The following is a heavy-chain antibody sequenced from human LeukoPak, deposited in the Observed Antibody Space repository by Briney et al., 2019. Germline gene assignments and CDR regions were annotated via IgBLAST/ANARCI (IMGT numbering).Heavy chain of an antibody. CDR1: GGSFSADY. Sequence: SETLSPTCAVYGGSFSADYWSWIRQPPGRGLEWIGEINHSGNTRYNPSLKSRVIISVDTSKNQFSLKLSSVTAADTAMYYCARVPMHLWPREDYWGQGTLVTVSS. CDR3: ARVPMHLWPREDY. V-gene: IGHV4-34*01. CDR2: INHSGNT. D-gene: IGHD3-16*01. J-gene: IGHJ4*02.